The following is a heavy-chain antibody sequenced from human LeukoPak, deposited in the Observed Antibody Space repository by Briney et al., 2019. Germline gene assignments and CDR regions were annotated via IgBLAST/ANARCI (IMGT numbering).Heavy chain of an antibody. J-gene: IGHJ3*02. CDR1: GGSISSGTYY. Sequence: RASETLSLTCTVSGGSISSGTYYWSWIRQPAGKGLEWIGRIYSSGSTNYNPSLKSRVTISVDPSKNQFSLKLTSVTAADTAVYYCARDLLHRGYAFDIWGQGTMVTVSS. CDR2: IYSSGST. V-gene: IGHV4-61*02. CDR3: ARDLLHRGYAFDI. D-gene: IGHD5-12*01.